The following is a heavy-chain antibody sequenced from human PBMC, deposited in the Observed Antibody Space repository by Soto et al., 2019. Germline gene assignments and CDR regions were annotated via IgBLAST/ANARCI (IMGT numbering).Heavy chain of an antibody. CDR2: TYYSGTT. CDR1: GGYISSGHYY. V-gene: IGHV4-31*03. D-gene: IGHD6-19*01. J-gene: IGHJ4*02. CDR3: ARLTGSSGWSFFDS. Sequence: SETLSLTCSVSGGYISSGHYYWSWIRQHPGKGLEWIGYTYYSGTTYYTPSLESRVSISVDTSKNQFSLKLSSVTAADAAVYYCARLTGSSGWSFFDSWGQGTLVTVSS.